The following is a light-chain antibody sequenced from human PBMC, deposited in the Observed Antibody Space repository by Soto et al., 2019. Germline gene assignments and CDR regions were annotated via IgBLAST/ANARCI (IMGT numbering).Light chain of an antibody. CDR3: QHGHNWPLT. V-gene: IGKV3-15*01. Sequence: EIVMTQSPATLSVSPGERATLSCRASQSISTELAWYQQKPGQPPRLLIYSASTWATGVPARFTGSGSGSEFTLTISGLQSEDFAVYYCQHGHNWPLTFSQGTRLEI. J-gene: IGKJ2*01. CDR1: QSISTE. CDR2: SAS.